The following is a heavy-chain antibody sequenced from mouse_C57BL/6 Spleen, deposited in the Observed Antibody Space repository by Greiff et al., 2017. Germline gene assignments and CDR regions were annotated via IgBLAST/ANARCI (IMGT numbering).Heavy chain of an antibody. J-gene: IGHJ4*01. D-gene: IGHD2-1*01. CDR2: IWTGGGT. Sequence: QVQLQQSGPGLVAPSQSLSITCTVSGFSLTSYAISWVRQPPGQGLEWLGVIWTGGGTNYNSALKSRLSISKDNSKSQVFLKMNSLQTDDTARYYCARNPYGNYDYYAMDYWGQGTSVTVSS. V-gene: IGHV2-9-1*01. CDR3: ARNPYGNYDYYAMDY. CDR1: GFSLTSYA.